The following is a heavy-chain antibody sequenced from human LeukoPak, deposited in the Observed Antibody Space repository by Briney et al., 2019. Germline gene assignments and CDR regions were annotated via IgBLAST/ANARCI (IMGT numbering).Heavy chain of an antibody. V-gene: IGHV3-48*03. Sequence: PGGSLRLSCAASGFTFCSYEMNWVRQAPGKGLEWVSYISSSGSTIYYADSVKGRFTISRDNAKNSLYLQMNSLRAEDTAVYYCGRGEANYGWYFDLWGRGTLVTVSS. CDR1: GFTFCSYE. CDR3: GRGEANYGWYFDL. CDR2: ISSSGSTI. D-gene: IGHD4-17*01. J-gene: IGHJ2*01.